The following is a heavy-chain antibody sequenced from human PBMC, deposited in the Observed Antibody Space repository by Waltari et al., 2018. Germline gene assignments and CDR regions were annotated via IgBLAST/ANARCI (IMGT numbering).Heavy chain of an antibody. J-gene: IGHJ4*02. CDR1: GYSISSGYY. CDR2: INHSGLT. CDR3: ANNEWGLPVD. D-gene: IGHD1-26*01. V-gene: IGHV4-38-2*01. Sequence: QVQLQESGPRLVTPSETLSLNCAVSGYSISSGYYWDWIRQPPGKGLEWMGTINHSGLTYYNPSLKSRVTISVDTSKNHFSLEMRSVTAADTAIYYCANNEWGLPVDWGQGTLVTVSS.